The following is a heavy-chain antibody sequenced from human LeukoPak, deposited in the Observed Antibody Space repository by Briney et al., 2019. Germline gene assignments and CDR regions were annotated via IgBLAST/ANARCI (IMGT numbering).Heavy chain of an antibody. CDR3: ARDRLRYFVGGGAFDI. J-gene: IGHJ3*02. CDR1: GFTFSSYA. CDR2: ISYDGSNK. Sequence: GRSLRLSCAASGFTFSSYAMHWVRQAPGKGLEWVAVISYDGSNKYYADSVKGRFTISRDNSKNTLYLQMNSLRAGDTAVYYCARDRLRYFVGGGAFDIWGQGTMVTASS. D-gene: IGHD3-9*01. V-gene: IGHV3-30-3*01.